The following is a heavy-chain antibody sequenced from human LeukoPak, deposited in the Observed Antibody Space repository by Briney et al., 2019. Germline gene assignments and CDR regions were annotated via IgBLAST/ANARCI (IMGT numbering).Heavy chain of an antibody. J-gene: IGHJ4*02. D-gene: IGHD3-10*01. CDR2: ISYDGSNK. CDR3: ARDSVLLWFGDLPYYFDI. V-gene: IGHV3-30-3*01. CDR1: GFTFSSYA. Sequence: PGGSLRLSCAASGFTFSSYAMHWVRQAPGKGLEWVAVISYDGSNKYYADSVKGRFTISRDNSKNTLYLQMNSLKTEDTAVYYCARDSVLLWFGDLPYYFDIWGQGTLVTVSS.